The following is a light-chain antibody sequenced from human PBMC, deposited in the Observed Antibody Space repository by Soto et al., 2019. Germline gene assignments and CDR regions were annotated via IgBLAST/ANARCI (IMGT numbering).Light chain of an antibody. Sequence: QSALTQPASVSGSHGQSITISCTGTSSTVGGFNVVSWYQQHPGKAPKVIIYEGIKRPSGVSNRFSGSNSGSTASLTISGLQAEDEADYYCCSYVGATTDVFGTGTKLTVL. CDR3: CSYVGATTDV. J-gene: IGLJ1*01. CDR1: SSTVGGFNV. V-gene: IGLV2-23*01. CDR2: EGI.